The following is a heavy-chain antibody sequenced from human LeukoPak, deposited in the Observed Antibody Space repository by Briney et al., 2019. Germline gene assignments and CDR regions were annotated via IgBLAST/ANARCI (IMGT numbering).Heavy chain of an antibody. D-gene: IGHD3-10*01. CDR1: GYTFTSYG. V-gene: IGHV1-18*03. CDR2: ISAYNGNT. Sequence: GASVKVSCKASGYTFTSYGISWVRQAPGQGLEWMGWISAYNGNTNYAQKLQGRVTITRDTSASIAYMELSSLRSEDMAVYYCARDSGPSAFDIWGQGTKVTVSS. J-gene: IGHJ3*02. CDR3: ARDSGPSAFDI.